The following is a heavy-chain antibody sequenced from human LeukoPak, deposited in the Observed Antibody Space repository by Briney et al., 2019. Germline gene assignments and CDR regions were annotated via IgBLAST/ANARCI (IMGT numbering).Heavy chain of an antibody. CDR1: GFTFSSYA. D-gene: IGHD6-13*01. J-gene: IGHJ4*02. CDR2: VWHDGSNR. CDR3: ARDRSSSWSLDY. V-gene: IGHV3-33*01. Sequence: GGSLRLSCTAPGFTFSSYAIHWIRQAPGKGLEWVALVWHDGSNRYYADSVKGRFTISRDNSKNTVYLQMNSLRAEDTAVYYCARDRSSSWSLDYWGQGTLVTVSS.